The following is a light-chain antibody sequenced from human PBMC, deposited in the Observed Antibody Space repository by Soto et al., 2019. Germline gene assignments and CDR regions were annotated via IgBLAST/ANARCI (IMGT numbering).Light chain of an antibody. V-gene: IGKV3-11*01. CDR3: QQRSNWPPRYT. CDR1: QSVSSY. J-gene: IGKJ2*01. CDR2: DAS. Sequence: EIVLTQSPATLSLSPGERATLSCRASQSVSSYLAWYQQKPGQAPRLLIYDASNRATGIPARFSGSGSGTGFTLTISSLEPEDFAVYYCQQRSNWPPRYTFSQGTKLEIK.